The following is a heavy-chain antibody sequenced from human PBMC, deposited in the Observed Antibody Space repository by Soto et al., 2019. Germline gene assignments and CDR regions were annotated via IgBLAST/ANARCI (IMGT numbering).Heavy chain of an antibody. Sequence: QVQLQQWGAGLLKPSETLSLTCGVYGGSFSDYYWTWIRQSPGKGLEWIGEINLNGYTKYSPSLQGRVTLSVDTTRKQVSLRLTSVTAADAAVYYCARGAWDNSGYYLFDYWGQGTLVTVSS. CDR1: GGSFSDYY. D-gene: IGHD3-22*01. V-gene: IGHV4-34*01. CDR3: ARGAWDNSGYYLFDY. J-gene: IGHJ4*02. CDR2: INLNGYT.